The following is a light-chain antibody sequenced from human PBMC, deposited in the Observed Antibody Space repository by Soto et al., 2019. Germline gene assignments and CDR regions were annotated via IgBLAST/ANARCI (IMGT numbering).Light chain of an antibody. Sequence: DIQMTQSPSSLSASVGDSVTITCRASQSISTYLRWYQQIPGKAPTLLIYPASSLQSEVPSRFSGRGSGTDFTLTITNVQPEDFATYYCQQSYNTPFTFGPGTKVDIK. V-gene: IGKV1-39*01. J-gene: IGKJ3*01. CDR2: PAS. CDR3: QQSYNTPFT. CDR1: QSISTY.